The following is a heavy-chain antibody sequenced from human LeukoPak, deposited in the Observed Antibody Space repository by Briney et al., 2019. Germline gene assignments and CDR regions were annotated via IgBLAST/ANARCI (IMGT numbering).Heavy chain of an antibody. CDR3: AKEEDSYLDY. CDR2: ISGSGGST. V-gene: IGHV3-23*01. D-gene: IGHD5-18*01. CDR1: GFTFSTYA. Sequence: GGSLRLSCAASGFTFSTYAMNWVRQAPGKGLEWVSAISGSGGSTYYADSVKGRFTISRDKSKNTLYLQMNSLRAEDTAVYYCAKEEDSYLDYWGQGTLVTVSS. J-gene: IGHJ4*02.